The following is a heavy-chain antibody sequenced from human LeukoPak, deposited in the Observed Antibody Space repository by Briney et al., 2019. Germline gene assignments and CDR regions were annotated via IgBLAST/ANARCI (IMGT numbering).Heavy chain of an antibody. V-gene: IGHV3-23*01. CDR3: ARWLRRPIDY. CDR1: GFTFSTYA. Sequence: GGSLRLSCAASGFTFSTYAMSWVRQPPGEGLEWVSAISGSGDSTYYADSVKGRFTISRDNSKNTLYLQMNSLRAEDTAVYYCARWLRRPIDYWGQGTLVAVSS. CDR2: ISGSGDST. J-gene: IGHJ4*02. D-gene: IGHD5-24*01.